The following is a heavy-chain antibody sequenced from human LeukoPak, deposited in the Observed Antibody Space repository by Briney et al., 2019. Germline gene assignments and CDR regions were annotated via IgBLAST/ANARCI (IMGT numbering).Heavy chain of an antibody. CDR1: GYTFTSYG. J-gene: IGHJ4*02. D-gene: IGHD6-19*01. Sequence: ASVKVSCKASGYTFTSYGISWVRQAPGQGLEWMGWISAYNGNTNYAQKLQGRVTMTTDTSTSTAYMELRSLRSDDTAVYYCARVPGIAVAGPIDYWGQGTLVTVSS. CDR2: ISAYNGNT. V-gene: IGHV1-18*01. CDR3: ARVPGIAVAGPIDY.